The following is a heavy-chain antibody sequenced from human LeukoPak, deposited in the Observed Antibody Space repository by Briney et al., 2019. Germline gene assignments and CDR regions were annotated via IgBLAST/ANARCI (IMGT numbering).Heavy chain of an antibody. D-gene: IGHD3-10*01. J-gene: IGHJ4*02. Sequence: GGSLRLSCAASGFTFSSYEMSWVRQAPGKGLEWVSAISGSGGSTYYADSVKGRFTISRDNSKNTLYLQMNNLRAEDTAVYYCAKTRGSGPFDYWGQGTLVTVSS. CDR2: ISGSGGST. CDR3: AKTRGSGPFDY. V-gene: IGHV3-23*01. CDR1: GFTFSSYE.